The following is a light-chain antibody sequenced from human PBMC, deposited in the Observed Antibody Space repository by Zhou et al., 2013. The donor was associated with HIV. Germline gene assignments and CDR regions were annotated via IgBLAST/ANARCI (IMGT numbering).Light chain of an antibody. V-gene: IGKV1-5*03. CDR1: QGISTW. CDR3: QQSHSSPPT. Sequence: DIQMTQSPSTLSASVGDRVTITCRASQGISTWLAWYQQKQGKAPKLLIYRASNLESGVPSRFSGSGSGTEFTLTISSLQPEDVATYYCQQSHSSPPTFGQGTRLEI. CDR2: RAS. J-gene: IGKJ5*01.